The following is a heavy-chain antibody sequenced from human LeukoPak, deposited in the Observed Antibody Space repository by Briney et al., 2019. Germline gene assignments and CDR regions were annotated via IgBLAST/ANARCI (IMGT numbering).Heavy chain of an antibody. CDR3: AVSDNEYFHH. D-gene: IGHD3-9*01. V-gene: IGHV4-59*08. Sequence: SEALSLTCSVSGGSISNYYCSWIRPPPGKGLAWIAYIYHSGSTKYNPSLRSRVTISVDASKNQVSLKMRFVTAADTAVYYCAVSDNEYFHHWGQGALVTVSS. J-gene: IGHJ1*01. CDR2: IYHSGST. CDR1: GGSISNYY.